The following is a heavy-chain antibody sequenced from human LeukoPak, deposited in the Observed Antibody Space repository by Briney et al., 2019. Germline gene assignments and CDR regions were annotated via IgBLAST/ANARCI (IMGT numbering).Heavy chain of an antibody. CDR2: NSGST. D-gene: IGHD6-13*01. V-gene: IGHV4-59*01. J-gene: IGHJ3*02. Sequence: SETLSLTCTVSGGSIGSYFWSWIRQPPGKGLEWIGYNSGSTKYNPSLKSRVTISVDTSKNQFSLKLSSVTAADTAVYYCARGEYSSSRYRHQDAFDIWGQGTMVTVSS. CDR3: ARGEYSSSRYRHQDAFDI. CDR1: GGSIGSYF.